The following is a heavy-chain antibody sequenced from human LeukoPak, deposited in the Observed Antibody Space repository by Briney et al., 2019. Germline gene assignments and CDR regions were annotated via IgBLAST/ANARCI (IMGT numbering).Heavy chain of an antibody. CDR2: LYTGGSP. Sequence: GGSLRLSCVASGFTFSSRDWMTWVRQAPGKGLEWVSVLYTGGSPYYTDSVKGRFTISRDNSKNTLYLQMNSLRAEDTAVYYCARANPVLMVSKYFQHWGQGTLVTVSS. D-gene: IGHD2-8*01. CDR3: ARANPVLMVSKYFQH. J-gene: IGHJ1*01. CDR1: GFTFSSRDW. V-gene: IGHV3-66*02.